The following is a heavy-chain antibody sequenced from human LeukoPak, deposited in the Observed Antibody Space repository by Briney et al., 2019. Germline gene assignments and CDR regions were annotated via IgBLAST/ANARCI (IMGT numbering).Heavy chain of an antibody. CDR3: AKDQEYYDSSGYTY. J-gene: IGHJ4*02. CDR1: GFTFSNYG. CDR2: ISGSGDST. V-gene: IGHV3-23*01. D-gene: IGHD3-22*01. Sequence: GGSLRLSCAASGFTFSNYGMSWVRQAPGKGLEWVSSISGSGDSTYYADSVKGRFTISRDNSKNTLYLQMNSLRAEDTAVYYCAKDQEYYDSSGYTYWGQGTLVTVSS.